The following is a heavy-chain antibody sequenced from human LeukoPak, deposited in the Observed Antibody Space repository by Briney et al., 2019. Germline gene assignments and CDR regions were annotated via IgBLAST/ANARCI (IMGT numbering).Heavy chain of an antibody. CDR3: ARDPASRSSGWYFDY. Sequence: GASVKVSCKASGYTFTGYYMHWVRQAPRQGLEWMGWINPNSGGTNYAQKFQGRVTMTRDTSISTAYMELSRLRSDDTAVYYCARDPASRSSGWYFDYWGQGTLVTVSS. V-gene: IGHV1-2*02. J-gene: IGHJ4*02. CDR1: GYTFTGYY. CDR2: INPNSGGT. D-gene: IGHD6-19*01.